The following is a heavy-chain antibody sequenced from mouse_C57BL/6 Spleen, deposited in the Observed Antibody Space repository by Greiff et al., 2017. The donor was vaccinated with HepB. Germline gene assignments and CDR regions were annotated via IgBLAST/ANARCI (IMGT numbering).Heavy chain of an antibody. CDR2: IYPRSGNT. CDR3: ARFGDDYLFAY. CDR1: GYTFTSYG. Sequence: QVQLQQSGAELARPGASVKLSCKASGYTFTSYGISWVKQRTGQGLEWIGEIYPRSGNTYYNEKFKGKATLTADKSSSTAYMELRSLTSEDSAVYFCARFGDDYLFAYWGQGTLVTVSA. D-gene: IGHD2-4*01. V-gene: IGHV1-81*01. J-gene: IGHJ3*01.